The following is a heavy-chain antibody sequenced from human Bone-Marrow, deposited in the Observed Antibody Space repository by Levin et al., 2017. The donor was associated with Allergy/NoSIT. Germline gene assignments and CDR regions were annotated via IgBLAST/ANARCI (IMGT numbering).Heavy chain of an antibody. J-gene: IGHJ6*02. D-gene: IGHD3-10*01. Sequence: ASVKVSCKASGYTFTSYGISWVRQAPGQGLEWMGWISAYNGNTNYAQKLQGRVTMTTDTSTSTAYMELRSLRSDDTAVYYCARDHRWFGESRLGYYYGMDVWGQGTTVTVSS. CDR2: ISAYNGNT. V-gene: IGHV1-18*01. CDR3: ARDHRWFGESRLGYYYGMDV. CDR1: GYTFTSYG.